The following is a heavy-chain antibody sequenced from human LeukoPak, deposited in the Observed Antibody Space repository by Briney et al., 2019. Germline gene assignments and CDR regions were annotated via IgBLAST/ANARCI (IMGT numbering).Heavy chain of an antibody. J-gene: IGHJ6*03. Sequence: ASVKVSCKASGYTLTSYDINWVRQATGQGLEWMGWMNPNSGNTGYAQKFQGRVTITRNTSISTAYMELSSLRSEDTAVYYCARGPIAAAGSYYYYYYMDVWGKGTTVTVSS. D-gene: IGHD6-13*01. V-gene: IGHV1-8*03. CDR2: MNPNSGNT. CDR3: ARGPIAAAGSYYYYYYMDV. CDR1: GYTLTSYD.